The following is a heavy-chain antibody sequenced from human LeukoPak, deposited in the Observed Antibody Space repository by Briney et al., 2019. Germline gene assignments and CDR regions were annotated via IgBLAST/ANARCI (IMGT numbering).Heavy chain of an antibody. Sequence: GGSLRLSCGVSGFIFSDYWMNWVRQAPGKGLEWVASIKQDGGEKSYVDSVKGRFTISRDNAKNSLYLQMSSLRAEDTAVYYCARDGAAAGLYFDLWGQGTPVTVSS. J-gene: IGHJ4*01. CDR3: ARDGAAAGLYFDL. D-gene: IGHD6-13*01. V-gene: IGHV3-7*01. CDR1: GFIFSDYW. CDR2: IKQDGGEK.